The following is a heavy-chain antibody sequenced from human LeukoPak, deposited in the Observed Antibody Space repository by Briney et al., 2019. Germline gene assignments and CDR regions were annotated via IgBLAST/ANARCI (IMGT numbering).Heavy chain of an antibody. CDR1: GASINRYY. D-gene: IGHD2-2*01. V-gene: IGHV4-59*01. CDR2: VYYSGNT. CDR3: ARHIVVVPETWFDP. J-gene: IGHJ5*02. Sequence: SETLSLTCTVSGASINRYYWSWIRQSPGKGLEWIGYVYYSGNTNYNPSLKSRVTISVDTSKNQFSLKVSSVTAADTAVYYCARHIVVVPETWFDPWGQGTPVIVSS.